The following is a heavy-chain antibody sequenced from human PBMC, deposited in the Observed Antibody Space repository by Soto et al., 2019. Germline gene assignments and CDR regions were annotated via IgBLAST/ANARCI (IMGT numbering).Heavy chain of an antibody. Sequence: QLQLVQSGAEVKKPGSSGKFSCKASGGTFSSNAISGVRQAPGQGLEWMGGIIPIFGTANYAQKFQGRVTITADESTSTAYMELSSLRSEDTAVYYCARAFHYGDYANYYYYGMDVWGQGTTVTVSS. J-gene: IGHJ6*02. CDR2: IIPIFGTA. CDR3: ARAFHYGDYANYYYYGMDV. CDR1: GGTFSSNA. V-gene: IGHV1-69*01. D-gene: IGHD4-17*01.